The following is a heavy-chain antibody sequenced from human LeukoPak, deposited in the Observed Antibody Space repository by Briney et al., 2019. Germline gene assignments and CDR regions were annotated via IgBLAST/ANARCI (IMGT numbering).Heavy chain of an antibody. V-gene: IGHV3-23*01. CDR3: ASTPFYDYVWGSYRYRGLFDN. CDR1: GFTFSSYA. Sequence: GGSLRLSCAASGFTFSSYAMSWVRQAPGKGLDWVSTTSGSGGCTYYADSVKGRFTISRDNSKNTLYLQMNSLRVEDTAVYYCASTPFYDYVWGSYRYRGLFDNWGQGTLVSVSS. CDR2: TSGSGGCT. J-gene: IGHJ4*02. D-gene: IGHD3-16*02.